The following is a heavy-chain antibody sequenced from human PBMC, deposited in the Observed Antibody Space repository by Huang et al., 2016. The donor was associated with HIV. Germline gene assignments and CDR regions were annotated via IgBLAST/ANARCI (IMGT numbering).Heavy chain of an antibody. Sequence: QVQLVESGGGVVQPGRSLRLSCAASGFSFSNYGFHWVRQAPGKGGEWLAVISYDGNKKYYADARKGRFTISRDKSNNTLFLQMNSLRAEDTAVYYCGKDWTGSSGWFTLHYYYYGMDVWGQGTTVTVSS. J-gene: IGHJ6*02. D-gene: IGHD6-19*01. CDR2: ISYDGNKK. V-gene: IGHV3-30*18. CDR1: GFSFSNYG. CDR3: GKDWTGSSGWFTLHYYYYGMDV.